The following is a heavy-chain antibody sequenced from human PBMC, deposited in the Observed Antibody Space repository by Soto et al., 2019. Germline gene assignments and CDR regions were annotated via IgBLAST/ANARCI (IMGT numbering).Heavy chain of an antibody. CDR2: MYYGSKRYN. CDR3: ASLIGNSGLDT. V-gene: IGHV6-1*01. J-gene: IGHJ5*02. D-gene: IGHD2-8*01. CDR1: GGSGSTISAA. Sequence: PTLSLTCAVSGGSGSTISAAWEWIRQCPLKDLEGLVRMYYGSKRYNDNAVSVTGRIPINPDTSTNQLSLQLNSVTPDDTAVYYCASLIGNSGLDTWAQGTLVTVSS.